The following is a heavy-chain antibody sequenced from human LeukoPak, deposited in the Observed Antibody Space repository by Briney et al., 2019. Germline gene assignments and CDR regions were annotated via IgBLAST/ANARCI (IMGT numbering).Heavy chain of an antibody. V-gene: IGHV3-53*04. Sequence: GGSLRLSCAASGFTVSSNYMSWVRQAPGKGLEWVSVIYSGGSTYYADSLKGRFTISRHNSKNTLYLQMNSLRAEDTAVYYCARATVTTSSYGMDVWGQGTTVTVSS. D-gene: IGHD4-17*01. CDR2: IYSGGST. CDR3: ARATVTTSSYGMDV. CDR1: GFTVSSNY. J-gene: IGHJ6*02.